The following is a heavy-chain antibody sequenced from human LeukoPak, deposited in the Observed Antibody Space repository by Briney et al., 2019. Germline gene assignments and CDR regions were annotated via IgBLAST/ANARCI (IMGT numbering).Heavy chain of an antibody. CDR2: INPNSGGT. CDR1: GYTFTGYY. J-gene: IGHJ4*02. V-gene: IGHV1-2*02. CDR3: ARGTPTVTTYLV. D-gene: IGHD4-17*01. Sequence: ASVKVSCKASGYTFTGYYMHWVRQAPGQGLEWMGWINPNSGGTNYAQKFQGRVTMTRDTSISTAYMELSRLRSDDTAVYYRARGTPTVTTYLVWGQGTLVTVSS.